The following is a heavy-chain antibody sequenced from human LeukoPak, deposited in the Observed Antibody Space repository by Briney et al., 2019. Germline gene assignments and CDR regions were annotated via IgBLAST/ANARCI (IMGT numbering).Heavy chain of an antibody. CDR3: TRCPTLIGVAGTWPLDY. V-gene: IGHV3-21*01. Sequence: GGSLRLSSAASGFTFSYYSMHWVRQAPGKGLEWVSSISSGSTYKYSADSLKGRFTISRDNAKNSLYLQMNSLRAEDSAVYYCTRCPTLIGVAGTWPLDYWGQGTLVTASS. D-gene: IGHD6-19*01. CDR2: ISSGSTYK. CDR1: GFTFSYYS. J-gene: IGHJ4*02.